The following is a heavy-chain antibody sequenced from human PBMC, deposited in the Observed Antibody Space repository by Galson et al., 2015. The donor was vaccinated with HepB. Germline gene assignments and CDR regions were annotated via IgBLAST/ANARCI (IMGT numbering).Heavy chain of an antibody. Sequence: LRLSCAASGFTFSSYSMNWVRQAPGKGLEWVSAISSSGGSTDYADSVKGRFTISRDNSRNTLSLQMSGLRAENTAVYYCAKSPFGSGKGWFDPWGQGTLVTVSS. CDR2: ISSSGGST. D-gene: IGHD3-10*01. CDR1: GFTFSSYS. J-gene: IGHJ5*02. V-gene: IGHV3-23*01. CDR3: AKSPFGSGKGWFDP.